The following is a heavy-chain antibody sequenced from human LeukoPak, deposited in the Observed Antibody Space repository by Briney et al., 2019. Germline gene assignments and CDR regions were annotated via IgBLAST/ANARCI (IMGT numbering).Heavy chain of an antibody. V-gene: IGHV1-18*01. D-gene: IGHD3-9*01. Sequence: GASVKVSCKASGYTFTSYGISWVRQAPGQGLEWMGWISAYNGNTNYAQKLQGRVTMTTDTSTSTAYMELRSLRSDDTAVYYCERDPGDILTGFPRGYFDYWGQGTLVTVSS. CDR2: ISAYNGNT. CDR3: ERDPGDILTGFPRGYFDY. J-gene: IGHJ4*02. CDR1: GYTFTSYG.